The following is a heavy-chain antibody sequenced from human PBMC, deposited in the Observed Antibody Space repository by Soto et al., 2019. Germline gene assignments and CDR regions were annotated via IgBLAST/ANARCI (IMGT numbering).Heavy chain of an antibody. CDR1: GFTFSSYA. CDR2: MSYDGSNK. V-gene: IGHV3-30-3*01. D-gene: IGHD3-16*01. CDR3: AGDGGAY. Sequence: QVQLVESGGGVVQPGRSLRLSCAASGFTFSSYAMHWVRRAPGKGLEWMAVMSYDGSNKYYADSVKGRFTISRDNSKNTLYLPMTSLRPEDTALYYCAGDGGAYWGQGTLVIVSS. J-gene: IGHJ4*02.